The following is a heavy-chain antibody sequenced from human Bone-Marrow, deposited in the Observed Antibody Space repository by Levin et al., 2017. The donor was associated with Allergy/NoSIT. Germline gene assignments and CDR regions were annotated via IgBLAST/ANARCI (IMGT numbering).Heavy chain of an antibody. CDR3: ARSPYIWGSYRRFDF. V-gene: IGHV4-4*02. CDR1: GGSISSSNW. J-gene: IGHJ4*02. CDR2: VSHTGNT. D-gene: IGHD3-16*01. Sequence: SETLSLTCAVSGGSISSSNWWSWVRQPPGKGLEWIGEVSHTGNTNYNPSLRSPVTVSVDKSKNHFSLTLRSVTAADTAVYYCARSPYIWGSYRRFDFWGPGTLVTVSS.